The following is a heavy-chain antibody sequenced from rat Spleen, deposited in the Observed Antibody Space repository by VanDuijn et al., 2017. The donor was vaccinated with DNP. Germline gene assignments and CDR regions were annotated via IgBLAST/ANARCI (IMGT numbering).Heavy chain of an antibody. Sequence: EVQLVESGGGLVQPGRSLKLSCAASGFTFSDYYMAWVRQAPTKGLEWVAYISYDGGSTYYGDSVKGRFTISRDNAKNSLYLQMDSLRSEDTATYYCARSNFGFDYWGQGVMVTVSS. V-gene: IGHV5-20*01. CDR2: ISYDGGST. J-gene: IGHJ2*01. CDR3: ARSNFGFDY. D-gene: IGHD1-11*01. CDR1: GFTFSDYY.